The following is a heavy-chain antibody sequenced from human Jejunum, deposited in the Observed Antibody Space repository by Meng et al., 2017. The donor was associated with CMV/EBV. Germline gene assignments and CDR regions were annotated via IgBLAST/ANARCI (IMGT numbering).Heavy chain of an antibody. CDR2: IYYSGST. CDR1: GCSISSSSYY. V-gene: IGHV4-39*07. Sequence: LTCTVSGCSISSSSYYWGWIRQPPGKGLEWIRSIYYSGSTYYNPSLKSRVTISVDTSKNQFSLKLSSVTAADTAVYYCARGSKNWFDPWGQGTLVTVSS. D-gene: IGHD2-2*01. CDR3: ARGSKNWFDP. J-gene: IGHJ5*02.